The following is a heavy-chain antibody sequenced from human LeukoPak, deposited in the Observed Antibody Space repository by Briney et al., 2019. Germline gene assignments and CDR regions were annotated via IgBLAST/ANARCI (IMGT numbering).Heavy chain of an antibody. CDR3: ARSGSGYFDY. J-gene: IGHJ4*02. Sequence: PGGSLRLSCAASGITLSVYWMSWVRQAQGKGMEWAANIKQDGSEKYYRDSVQGRFTISRDNAKNSLYLQMNSLRAEDTAVYYCARSGSGYFDYWGQGSLVTVSS. CDR1: GITLSVYW. V-gene: IGHV3-7*01. CDR2: IKQDGSEK.